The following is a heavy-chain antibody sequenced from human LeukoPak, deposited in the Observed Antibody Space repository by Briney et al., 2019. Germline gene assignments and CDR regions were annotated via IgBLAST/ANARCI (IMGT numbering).Heavy chain of an antibody. CDR2: IIRIFGTP. J-gene: IGHJ3*02. Sequence: ASVKVSCKASGGSLSSFGFNWVRQAPGHGLEGVGGIIRIFGTPNYAQKLQGRVTIATDESTNTAYMKVSSLRFEAPAVYYCARDRGDNWNEDAFDIWGQGTMGTVSS. D-gene: IGHD1-20*01. CDR1: GGSLSSFG. CDR3: ARDRGDNWNEDAFDI. V-gene: IGHV1-69*05.